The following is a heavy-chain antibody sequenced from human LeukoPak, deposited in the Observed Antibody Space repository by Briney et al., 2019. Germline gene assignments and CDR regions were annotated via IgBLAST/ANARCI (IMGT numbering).Heavy chain of an antibody. Sequence: ASVKVSCKVSGSTLSDLSIHWVRQAPGKGLEYVGGSDPEDGETFHAQNFQGRVTMTEDTNIDTAYMELSSLRPEDTAIYYCVTDRARLFWYFDLWGRGTLVTVSS. CDR1: GSTLSDLS. D-gene: IGHD2-21*02. V-gene: IGHV1-24*01. CDR2: SDPEDGET. J-gene: IGHJ2*01. CDR3: VTDRARLFWYFDL.